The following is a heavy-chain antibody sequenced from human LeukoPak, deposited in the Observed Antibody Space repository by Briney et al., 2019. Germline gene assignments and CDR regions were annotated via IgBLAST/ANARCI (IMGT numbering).Heavy chain of an antibody. D-gene: IGHD3-22*01. CDR3: AKKRYYDSSGSNAMDY. CDR2: FTSGGST. J-gene: IGHJ4*02. V-gene: IGHV3-23*01. CDR1: GFTFSSYT. Sequence: GGSLRLSCAASGFTFSSYTMNWVRQAPGKGLEWVSGFTSGGSTYYADSVKGRFTISRDNSKNTLYLQMNSLRAEDTAVYYCAKKRYYDSSGSNAMDYWGQGTLVTVSS.